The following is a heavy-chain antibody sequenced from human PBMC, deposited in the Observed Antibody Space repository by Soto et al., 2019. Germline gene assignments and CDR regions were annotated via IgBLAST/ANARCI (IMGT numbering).Heavy chain of an antibody. V-gene: IGHV4-39*01. D-gene: IGHD6-13*01. Sequence: QLQLQESGPGLVKPSETLSLTCTVSGGSISSSSFHWGWIRQPPGKGLEWIGSIYYRGSTYYSPSLKSRVTISVDTSKNQFSLKLSSVTAADTAVYYCARRERAAGTDWWFDPWVQGTLVTVSS. CDR2: IYYRGST. CDR3: ARRERAAGTDWWFDP. CDR1: GGSISSSSFH. J-gene: IGHJ5*02.